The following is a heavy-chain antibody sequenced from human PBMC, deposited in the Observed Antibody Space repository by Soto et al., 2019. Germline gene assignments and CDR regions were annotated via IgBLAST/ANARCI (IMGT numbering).Heavy chain of an antibody. Sequence: PTLVNPTETLTLTCTVSGFSLSNARMGVSWIRQPPGKALEWLAHIFSNDEKSYSTSLKSRLTISKDTSKSQVVLTMTNMDPVDTATYYCARILRGVINYYGMDVWGQGTTVTVSS. CDR3: ARILRGVINYYGMDV. V-gene: IGHV2-26*01. D-gene: IGHD3-10*01. CDR2: IFSNDEK. J-gene: IGHJ6*02. CDR1: GFSLSNARMG.